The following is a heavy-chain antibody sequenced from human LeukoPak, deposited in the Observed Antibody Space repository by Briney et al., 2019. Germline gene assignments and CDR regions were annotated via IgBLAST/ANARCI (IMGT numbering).Heavy chain of an antibody. Sequence: KPSETLSLTCAVYGGSFSGYYWSWIRQPPGKGLEWIGEINHSGSTNYNPSLKSRVTISVDTSKNQFSLKLSSVTAADTAVYYCASGVVVITTRPFEYWGQGTLVTVSS. CDR2: INHSGST. V-gene: IGHV4-34*01. D-gene: IGHD3-22*01. CDR3: ASGVVVITTRPFEY. J-gene: IGHJ4*02. CDR1: GGSFSGYY.